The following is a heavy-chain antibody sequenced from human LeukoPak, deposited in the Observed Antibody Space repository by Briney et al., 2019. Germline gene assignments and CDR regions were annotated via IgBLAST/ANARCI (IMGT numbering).Heavy chain of an antibody. CDR1: GLTFSSYS. Sequence: GGSLRLSCAASGLTFSSYSMNWVRQAPGKGLEWVSYISSSSSTIYYADSVKGRFTISRDNAKNSLYLQMNSLRAEDTAVYYCASTLDIVATIEGDYWGQGTLVTVSS. CDR2: ISSSSSTI. D-gene: IGHD5-12*01. J-gene: IGHJ4*02. CDR3: ASTLDIVATIEGDY. V-gene: IGHV3-48*01.